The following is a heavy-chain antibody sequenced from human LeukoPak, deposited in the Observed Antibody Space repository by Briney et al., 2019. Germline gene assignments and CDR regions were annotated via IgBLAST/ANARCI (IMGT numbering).Heavy chain of an antibody. CDR1: GFNFSSYG. V-gene: IGHV3-33*01. CDR3: ARDAGRQTTTWYSDL. D-gene: IGHD6-13*01. CDR2: IWYDGSNK. J-gene: IGHJ5*02. Sequence: AGGSLRLSCAASGFNFSSYGMNWVRQAPGKGLEWVAGIWYDGSNKYYRESVKGRFTISRDNSKNTLYLQMNSLRGEDTAVLYCARDAGRQTTTWYSDLWGQGTLVTVSS.